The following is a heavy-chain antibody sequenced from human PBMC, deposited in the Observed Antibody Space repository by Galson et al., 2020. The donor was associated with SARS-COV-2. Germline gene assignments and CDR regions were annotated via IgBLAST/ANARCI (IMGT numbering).Heavy chain of an antibody. CDR3: ARAPERRITIFGVVAEGYYFDY. CDR1: GYSISSGYY. D-gene: IGHD3-3*01. CDR2: IYHSGST. J-gene: IGHJ4*02. V-gene: IGHV4-38-2*02. Sequence: ETLSLTCTVSGYSISSGYYWGWIRQPPGKGLEWIGSIYHSGSTYYNPSLKSRVTISVDTSKNQFSLKLSSVTAADTAVYYCARAPERRITIFGVVAEGYYFDYWGQGTLVTVAS.